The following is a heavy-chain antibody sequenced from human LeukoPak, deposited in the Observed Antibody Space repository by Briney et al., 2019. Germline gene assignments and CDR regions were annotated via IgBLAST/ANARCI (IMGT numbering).Heavy chain of an antibody. CDR2: ISYDGSNK. Sequence: GGSLRLSCAASGFTFSSYAMHWVRQAPGKGLEWVAVISYDGSNKYYADSVKGRFTISRDNSKNTLYLQMNSLRAEDTAAYYCAREGIAVAGPPDWFDPWGQGTLVTVSS. J-gene: IGHJ5*02. D-gene: IGHD6-19*01. V-gene: IGHV3-30-3*01. CDR3: AREGIAVAGPPDWFDP. CDR1: GFTFSSYA.